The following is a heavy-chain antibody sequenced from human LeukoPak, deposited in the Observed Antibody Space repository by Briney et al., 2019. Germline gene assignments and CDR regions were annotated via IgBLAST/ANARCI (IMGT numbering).Heavy chain of an antibody. CDR2: IYYSGST. CDR1: RGSFSSSSYY. Sequence: SETLSLTCTVSRGSFSSSSYYWGWIRQPPGKGLEWIGSIYYSGSTYYNPSLKSRVTISVDTSKNQFSLKLSSVTAADTAVYYCARQGRATTYYCYYYGMDVGGQGTTVTVSS. J-gene: IGHJ6*02. V-gene: IGHV4-39*01. CDR3: ARQGRATTYYCYYYGMDV. D-gene: IGHD4-17*01.